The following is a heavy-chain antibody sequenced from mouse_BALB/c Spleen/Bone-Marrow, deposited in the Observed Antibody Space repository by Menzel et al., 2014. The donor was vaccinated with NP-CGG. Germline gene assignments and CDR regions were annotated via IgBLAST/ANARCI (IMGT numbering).Heavy chain of an antibody. J-gene: IGHJ4*01. Sequence: VQLQQSGPGLVQPSQSLFITCTVSGFSVISYGVHWVRQPPGKGLEWLGVIWSGGSTDYNAAFISRLSISKDNSKSQVFFKMNSLQADDTAICYCARNDYGNPHYAMDYWGQGTSVTVSS. V-gene: IGHV2-4*02. D-gene: IGHD2-1*01. CDR3: ARNDYGNPHYAMDY. CDR1: GFSVISYG. CDR2: IWSGGST.